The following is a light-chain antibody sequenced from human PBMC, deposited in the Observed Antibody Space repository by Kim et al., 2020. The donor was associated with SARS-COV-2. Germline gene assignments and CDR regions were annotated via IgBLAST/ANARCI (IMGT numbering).Light chain of an antibody. Sequence: DVRWYQQLPGEAPKLLISGNTHRPSGIPDRFSASKSGSSASLAIDGLQVEDEADYFCQSYDPSLSNPYVFGTGTKVTVL. V-gene: IGLV1-40*01. J-gene: IGLJ1*01. CDR3: QSYDPSLSNPYV. CDR2: GNT. CDR1: D.